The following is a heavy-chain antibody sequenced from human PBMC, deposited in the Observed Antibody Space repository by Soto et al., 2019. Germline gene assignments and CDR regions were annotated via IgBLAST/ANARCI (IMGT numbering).Heavy chain of an antibody. Sequence: PSETLSLTCTVSGDSMTGRYWSWIRQPPGKGLEWIGYIYYSGSTKYNPSLKSRVTISVDTSKNQLSLKLSSVTAADTAVYYCARSWGFSLVSWGQGTMVTVSS. CDR2: IYYSGST. V-gene: IGHV4-59*11. D-gene: IGHD3-16*01. CDR3: ARSWGFSLVS. CDR1: GDSMTGRY. J-gene: IGHJ4*02.